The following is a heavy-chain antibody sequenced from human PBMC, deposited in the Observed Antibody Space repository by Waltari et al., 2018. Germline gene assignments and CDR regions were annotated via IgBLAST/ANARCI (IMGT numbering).Heavy chain of an antibody. CDR3: ARVAVGVGMRGLSWYYYYYMDV. CDR2: IKQDGSEK. CDR1: GFTFSTTW. Sequence: EVQLVESGGGLFQPGGSLRLSCAASGFTFSTTWMSWVRQAQGKSLERVANIKQDGSEKYYVDSVKGRFTISRDNAKNSLYLQMNSLRAEDTAVYYCARVAVGVGMRGLSWYYYYYMDVWGKGTTVTVSS. V-gene: IGHV3-7*01. J-gene: IGHJ6*03. D-gene: IGHD3-16*01.